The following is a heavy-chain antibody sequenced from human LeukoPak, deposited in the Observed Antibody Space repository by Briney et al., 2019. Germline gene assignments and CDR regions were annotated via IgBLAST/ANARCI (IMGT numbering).Heavy chain of an antibody. D-gene: IGHD3-10*01. CDR2: IIPIFGTA. CDR3: ARARGVISHVAYYRLDY. Sequence: SVKASCKASGGTFSSYAISWVRQAPGQGLEWMGGIIPIFGTANYAQKFQGRVTITTDESTSTAYMELSSLRSEDTAVYYCARARGVISHVAYYRLDYWGQGTLDTVSS. CDR1: GGTFSSYA. J-gene: IGHJ4*02. V-gene: IGHV1-69*05.